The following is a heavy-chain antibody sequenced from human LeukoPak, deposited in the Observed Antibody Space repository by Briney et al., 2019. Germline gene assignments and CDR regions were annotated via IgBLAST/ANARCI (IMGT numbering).Heavy chain of an antibody. Sequence: PSETLSLTCAVYGGSFSGYYWSWIRQPPGKGLEWIGEINRSGSTNYNTSLKSRVTISVDTPKNQCSLKLSSGTAADTAVYYCARGLGGWWPEPFAWGQGTLVTVSS. J-gene: IGHJ5*02. CDR3: ARGLGGWWPEPFA. CDR2: INRSGST. V-gene: IGHV4-34*01. CDR1: GGSFSGYY. D-gene: IGHD2-8*02.